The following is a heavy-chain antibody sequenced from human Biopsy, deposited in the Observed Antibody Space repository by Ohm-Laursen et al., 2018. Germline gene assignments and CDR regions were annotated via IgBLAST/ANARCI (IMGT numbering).Heavy chain of an antibody. CDR3: VRGVDYYDPYHYYALDV. Sequence: SETLSLTCAVYGESFNGYYWSWIRQTPGKGLEWIGEINHSGRTNYNPSLKSRVTISVDTSENQFSLTLRSVTAADTAVYYCVRGVDYYDPYHYYALDVWGQGTTVTVSS. V-gene: IGHV4-34*01. CDR1: GESFNGYY. CDR2: INHSGRT. J-gene: IGHJ6*02. D-gene: IGHD3-22*01.